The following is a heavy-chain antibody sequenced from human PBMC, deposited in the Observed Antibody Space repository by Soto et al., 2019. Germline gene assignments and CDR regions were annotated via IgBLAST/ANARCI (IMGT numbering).Heavy chain of an antibody. CDR1: GFTFSSYW. J-gene: IGHJ4*02. CDR2: INSDGSST. V-gene: IGHV3-74*01. Sequence: EVQLVESGGGLVQPGGSLRLSCAASGFTFSSYWMHWVRQAPGKGLVWVSRINSDGSSTSYADSVKGRFTISRDNAKNTLYLQMNSLRAEDTAVYYCASGPGWTGYPDRYGFPDDYWGQGTLVTVSS. D-gene: IGHD3-9*01. CDR3: ASGPGWTGYPDRYGFPDDY.